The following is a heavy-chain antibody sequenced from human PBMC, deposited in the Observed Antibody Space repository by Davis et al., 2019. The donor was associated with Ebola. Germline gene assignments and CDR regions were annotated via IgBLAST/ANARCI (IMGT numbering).Heavy chain of an antibody. J-gene: IGHJ6*02. CDR3: ARYSSGYYYYYYGMDV. D-gene: IGHD3-22*01. CDR1: GYSLTSYW. Sequence: GESLKTPCKGPGYSLTSYWIGWVRQMSGKGLEWMGIIYPGDSDTRYSPSFQGQVTISADKSISTAYLQWSSLKASDTAMYYCARYSSGYYYYYYGMDVWGQGTTVTVSS. V-gene: IGHV5-51*01. CDR2: IYPGDSDT.